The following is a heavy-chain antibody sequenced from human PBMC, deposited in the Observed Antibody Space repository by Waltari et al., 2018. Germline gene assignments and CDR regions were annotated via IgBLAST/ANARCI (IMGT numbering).Heavy chain of an antibody. V-gene: IGHV1-46*01. J-gene: IGHJ5*02. CDR1: GYTFTSYY. CDR2: INPSVGST. D-gene: IGHD6-19*01. CDR3: ARGKSSGWPFDP. Sequence: QVQLVQSGAEVKKPGASVKVSCKASGYTFTSYYMHWVRQAPGQGLEWLGLINPSVGSTIYAQKFQGRGTMTRDTSTSTVYMELSSLRSEDTVVYYCARGKSSGWPFDPWGQGTLVTVSS.